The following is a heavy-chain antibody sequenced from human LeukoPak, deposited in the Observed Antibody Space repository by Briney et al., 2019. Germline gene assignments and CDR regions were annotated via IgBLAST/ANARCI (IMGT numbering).Heavy chain of an antibody. V-gene: IGHV4-39*01. Sequence: SETLSLTCTVSGDSISTSNSYWGWIRQPPGKGLEWIGSIYYSGNTYYNASLKSRVTISVDTSKNQFSLKLTSVTAADTAVYYCARIPTNAVPAAHNGFDIWGQGTMLTVSS. CDR1: GDSISTSNSY. CDR2: IYYSGNT. CDR3: ARIPTNAVPAAHNGFDI. J-gene: IGHJ3*02. D-gene: IGHD2-2*01.